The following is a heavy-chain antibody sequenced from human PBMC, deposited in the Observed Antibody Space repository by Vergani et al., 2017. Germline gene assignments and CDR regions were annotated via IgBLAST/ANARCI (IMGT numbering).Heavy chain of an antibody. CDR2: ISSSGSTI. Sequence: VQLVESGGGVVQPGRSLRLSCAASGFTFSSYGMHWVRQAPGKGLEWVSYISSSGSTIYYADSVKGRFTISRDNAKNSLYLQMNSLRAEDTAVYHCARGRWLQPPDGMDVWGQGTTVTVSS. V-gene: IGHV3-48*04. D-gene: IGHD5-24*01. CDR3: ARGRWLQPPDGMDV. CDR1: GFTFSSYG. J-gene: IGHJ6*02.